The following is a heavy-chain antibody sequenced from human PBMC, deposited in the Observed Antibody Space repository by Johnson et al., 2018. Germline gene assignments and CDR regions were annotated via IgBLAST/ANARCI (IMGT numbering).Heavy chain of an antibody. D-gene: IGHD6-13*01. J-gene: IGHJ3*02. V-gene: IGHV3-30*18. CDR2: ISYDGSNK. Sequence: QVQLVQSGGGEVQPGRSLRLSCAASGFTFSSYGMHWVRQAPGKGLEWVAVISYDGSNKYYADSVKGRFTISRDNSKDTLYLQMNSLGAEETAGYYCAKDRESSSWYYAFESWGPGTMVTVAS. CDR3: AKDRESSSWYYAFES. CDR1: GFTFSSYG.